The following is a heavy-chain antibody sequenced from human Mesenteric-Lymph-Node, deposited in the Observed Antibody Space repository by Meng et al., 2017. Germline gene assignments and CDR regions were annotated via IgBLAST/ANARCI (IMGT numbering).Heavy chain of an antibody. CDR3: ARDRRGILTGSGSYDN. D-gene: IGHD3-10*01. CDR1: GFPFADYS. V-gene: IGHV3-23*01. J-gene: IGHJ4*02. Sequence: GESLKISCAASGFPFADYSMSWFRQAPGKGLEWVSAISGSGGSTYYADSVKGRFTISRDNAKNSLYLQMNSLRAEDTAVYYCARDRRGILTGSGSYDNWGQGTLVTVSS. CDR2: ISGSGGST.